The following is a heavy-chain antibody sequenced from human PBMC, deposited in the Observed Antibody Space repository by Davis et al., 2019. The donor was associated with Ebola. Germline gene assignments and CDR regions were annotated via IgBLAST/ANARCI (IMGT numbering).Heavy chain of an antibody. Sequence: SETLSLPCAVYGGSFSGYYWGWIRQPPGKVLEWIGSIHHSGSTYYNPSLKSRVTISVDTSKNQFSLHLNSLTAADTAVYYCARVGNYPDSSGSLLVGYWGQGTLVTVST. CDR1: GGSFSGYY. J-gene: IGHJ4*02. CDR2: IHHSGST. V-gene: IGHV4-38-2*01. CDR3: ARVGNYPDSSGSLLVGY. D-gene: IGHD3-22*01.